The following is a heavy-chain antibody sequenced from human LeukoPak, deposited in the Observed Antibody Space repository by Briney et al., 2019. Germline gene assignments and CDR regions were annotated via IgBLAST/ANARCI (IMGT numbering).Heavy chain of an antibody. Sequence: PGGSLRLSCAASGFTFSDYYMSWIRQAPGKGLEWVSYISSSSSYTNYADSVKGRFTISRDNAKNSLYLQMNSLRAEDTAVYYCARDQGGYSSDNWFDPWGQGTLVTVS. D-gene: IGHD5-18*01. CDR1: GFTFSDYY. CDR2: ISSSSSYT. CDR3: ARDQGGYSSDNWFDP. J-gene: IGHJ5*02. V-gene: IGHV3-11*05.